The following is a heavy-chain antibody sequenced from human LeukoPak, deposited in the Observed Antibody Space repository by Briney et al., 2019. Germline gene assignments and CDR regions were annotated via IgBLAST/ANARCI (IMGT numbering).Heavy chain of an antibody. Sequence: HPGESLRLSCTASGFTFSSYAMSWVRQAPGKGLEWVSAISGSGGSTYYADSVKGRFTISRDNSKNTLYLQMNSLRAEDTAVYYCAKDLRTIGVTDWFDPWGQGTLLTVSS. V-gene: IGHV3-23*01. CDR3: AKDLRTIGVTDWFDP. CDR2: ISGSGGST. CDR1: GFTFSSYA. D-gene: IGHD2-21*02. J-gene: IGHJ5*02.